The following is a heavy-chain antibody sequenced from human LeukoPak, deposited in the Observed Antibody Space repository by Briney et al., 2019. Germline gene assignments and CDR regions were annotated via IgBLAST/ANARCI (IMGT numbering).Heavy chain of an antibody. CDR2: INWNGGST. CDR3: ARRLEALDAFDV. D-gene: IGHD5-24*01. J-gene: IGHJ3*01. CDR1: GFTFDDYG. V-gene: IGHV3-20*04. Sequence: GGSLRLSCAASGFTFDDYGMSWVRQAPGKGLEWVAGINWNGGSTGYADSVKGRFTISRDNAKNSLYLQMNSLRAEGTALYYCARRLEALDAFDVWGLGTMVTVSS.